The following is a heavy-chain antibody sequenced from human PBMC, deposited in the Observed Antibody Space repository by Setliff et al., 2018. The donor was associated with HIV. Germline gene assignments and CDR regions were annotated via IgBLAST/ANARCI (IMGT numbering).Heavy chain of an antibody. Sequence: LSLTFPVSGGSISSSSYYWGWIRQPPGKGLEWIFIIYYSGSTYYNPSLKSLVTISVDTSKPQFSLKRRSVTAADTAVYYCARQKAQLTMRVVVKYFDLWGRGTLVTVSS. D-gene: IGHD3-22*01. CDR3: ARQKAQLTMRVVVKYFDL. V-gene: IGHV4-39*01. J-gene: IGHJ2*01. CDR2: IYYSGST. CDR1: GGSISSSSYY.